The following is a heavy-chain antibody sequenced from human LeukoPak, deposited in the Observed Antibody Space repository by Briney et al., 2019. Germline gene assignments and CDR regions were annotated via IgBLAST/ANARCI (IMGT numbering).Heavy chain of an antibody. D-gene: IGHD3-22*01. J-gene: IGHJ6*03. CDR1: GYSITNNYY. Sequence: SETLSLTCTVSGYSITNNYYWDWIRQPPGKGLEWIGEINHSGSTNYNPSLKSRVTISVDTSKNQFSLKLSSVTAADTAVYYCTRGSIAYYYMDVWGKGTTVTISS. CDR2: INHSGST. V-gene: IGHV4-38-2*02. CDR3: TRGSIAYYYMDV.